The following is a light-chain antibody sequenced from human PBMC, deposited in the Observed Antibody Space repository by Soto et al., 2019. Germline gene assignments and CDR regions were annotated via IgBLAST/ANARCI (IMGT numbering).Light chain of an antibody. CDR3: SSWDGSLSAYV. CDR2: NNN. V-gene: IGLV1-47*02. CDR1: SSNIGSNY. J-gene: IGLJ1*01. Sequence: QSVLTQSPSTSGTPGQGVTISCSGGSSNIGSNYVYWYQQLPGTAPKLLIYNNNQRPSGVPDRFSASKSGTSASLAIRGLRSDDEADYYCSSWDGSLSAYVFGPGTKLTVL.